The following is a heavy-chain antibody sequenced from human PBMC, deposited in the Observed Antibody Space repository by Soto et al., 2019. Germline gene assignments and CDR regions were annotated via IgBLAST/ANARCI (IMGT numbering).Heavy chain of an antibody. V-gene: IGHV4-28*06. CDR1: GYSIRSSDW. D-gene: IGHD6-19*01. CDR2: ITHGGST. CDR3: ARMAVTTFYYYAMDV. Sequence: LSLTCAVYGYSIRSSDWWGWIRQPPGKGLEWIGYITHGGSTNYNPSLKRRVTISVDPSKNQFSLNLTSVTALDTAVYYCARMAVTTFYYYAMDVWAQGTTVTVSS. J-gene: IGHJ6*02.